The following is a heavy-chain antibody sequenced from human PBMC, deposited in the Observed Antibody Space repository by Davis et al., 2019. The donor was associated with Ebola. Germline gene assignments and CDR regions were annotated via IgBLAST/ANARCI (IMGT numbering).Heavy chain of an antibody. Sequence: SVKVSCKASGDTFVSYAVSWVRQAPGRGLEWMGGIIPVFGTANYAQKFQGRVTITADESSATSHLLLSSLSSEDTAIYYCSTRGTDYFYYYMDVWGKGTTVIVSS. J-gene: IGHJ6*03. CDR3: STRGTDYFYYYMDV. V-gene: IGHV1-69*13. CDR2: IIPVFGTA. CDR1: GDTFVSYA.